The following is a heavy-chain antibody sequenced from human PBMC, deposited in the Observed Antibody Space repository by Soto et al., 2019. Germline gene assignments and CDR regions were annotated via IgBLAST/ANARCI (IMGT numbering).Heavy chain of an antibody. CDR2: IYYSGRT. V-gene: IGHV4-30-4*01. CDR3: ARDRSNSPDYFDY. J-gene: IGHJ4*02. Sequence: KPSETLSLTCTVSGGSINSDAYYWSWIRQPPGKGLEWIGHIYYSGRTYYAPSLESRLTISLDMSKNQFSLRLSSVNASDTAVYYCARDRSNSPDYFDYWGQGTLVTV. CDR1: GGSINSDAYY. D-gene: IGHD6-6*01.